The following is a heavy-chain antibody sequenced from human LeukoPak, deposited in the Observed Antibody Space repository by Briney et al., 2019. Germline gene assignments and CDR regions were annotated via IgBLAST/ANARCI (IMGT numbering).Heavy chain of an antibody. CDR3: AAGYNYGSDAFDI. Sequence: SETLSLTCAIYGGSFSGYYWNWIRQPPGKGLEWIGELNHRGSTNDNPSLKSRVTLSVDTSKKQFSLKLSSVTAADTAVYYCAAGYNYGSDAFDIWGQGTMVTVSS. CDR2: LNHRGST. J-gene: IGHJ3*02. V-gene: IGHV4-34*01. CDR1: GGSFSGYY. D-gene: IGHD5-18*01.